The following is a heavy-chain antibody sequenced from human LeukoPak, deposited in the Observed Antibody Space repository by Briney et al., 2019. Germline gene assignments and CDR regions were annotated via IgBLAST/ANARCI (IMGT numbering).Heavy chain of an antibody. CDR1: GFTFSSYG. D-gene: IGHD3-22*01. Sequence: PGRSLRLSCAASGFTFSSYGMHWVRQAPGKGLEWVAVISYDGSNKYYADSVKGRFTISRDNSKNTLYLQMNSLRAEDTAVYYCAFGNYYDSSGSLFDYWGQGTQVTVSS. V-gene: IGHV3-30*03. CDR3: AFGNYYDSSGSLFDY. J-gene: IGHJ4*02. CDR2: ISYDGSNK.